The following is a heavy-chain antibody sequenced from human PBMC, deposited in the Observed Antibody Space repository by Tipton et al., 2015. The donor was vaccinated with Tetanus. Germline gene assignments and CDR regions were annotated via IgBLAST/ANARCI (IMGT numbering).Heavy chain of an antibody. CDR2: IYYSGST. CDR1: GGSISSYY. CDR3: ARDTYYGDPLGYFDL. D-gene: IGHD4-17*01. V-gene: IGHV4-59*12. Sequence: TLSLTCTVSGGSISSYYWSWIRQPPGKGLEWIGYIYYSGSTNYNPSLKSRVTISVDTSKNQFSLKLSSVTAADTAVYYCARDTYYGDPLGYFDLWGRGPLVTVSS. J-gene: IGHJ2*01.